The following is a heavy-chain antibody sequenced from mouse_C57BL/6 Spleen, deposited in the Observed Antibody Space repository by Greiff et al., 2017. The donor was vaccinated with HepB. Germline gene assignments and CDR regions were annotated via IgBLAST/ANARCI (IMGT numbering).Heavy chain of an antibody. J-gene: IGHJ3*01. Sequence: QVQLQQSGPELVKPGASVKISCKASGYAFSSSWMNWVKQRPGKGLEWFGRIYPGDGDTNYNGKFKGKATLTADKSSSTAYMQLSSLTSEDSAVYFCARGETAQATAWFAYWGQGTLVTVSA. CDR1: GYAFSSSW. V-gene: IGHV1-82*01. D-gene: IGHD3-2*02. CDR2: IYPGDGDT. CDR3: ARGETAQATAWFAY.